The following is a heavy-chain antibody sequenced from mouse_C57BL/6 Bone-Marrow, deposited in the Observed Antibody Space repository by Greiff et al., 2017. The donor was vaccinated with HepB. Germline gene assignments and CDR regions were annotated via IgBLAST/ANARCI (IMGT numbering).Heavy chain of an antibody. D-gene: IGHD1-1*01. V-gene: IGHV1-64*01. CDR2: IHPNSGST. CDR3: ARGAYYYGSRGGSGYYAMDY. J-gene: IGHJ4*01. Sequence: QVQLQQPGAELVKPGASVKLSCKASGYTFTSYWMHWVKQRPGQGLEWIGMIHPNSGSTNYNEKFKSKATLTVDKSSSTAYMQLSSLTSEDSAVYYCARGAYYYGSRGGSGYYAMDYWGQGTSVTVSS. CDR1: GYTFTSYW.